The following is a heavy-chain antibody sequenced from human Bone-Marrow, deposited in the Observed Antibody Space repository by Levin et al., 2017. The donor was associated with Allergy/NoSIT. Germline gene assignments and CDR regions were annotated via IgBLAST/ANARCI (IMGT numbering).Heavy chain of an antibody. J-gene: IGHJ4*02. CDR3: ARVGGYSSSWPVGY. CDR2: INWNGGST. CDR1: GFIFDDYG. D-gene: IGHD6-13*01. Sequence: GGSLRLSCAASGFIFDDYGMSWVRQAPGKGLEWVSGINWNGGSTGYADSVKGRFTISRDNAKNSLYLQMNSLRAEDTALYYCARVGGYSSSWPVGYWGQGTLVTVSS. V-gene: IGHV3-20*04.